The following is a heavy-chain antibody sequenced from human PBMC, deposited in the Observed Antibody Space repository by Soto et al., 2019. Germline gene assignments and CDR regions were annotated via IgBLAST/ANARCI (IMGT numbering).Heavy chain of an antibody. D-gene: IGHD3-22*01. CDR3: ARRKGGYYDSSGYHYYFDY. J-gene: IGHJ4*02. CDR1: GYTFTGYY. CDR2: INPNSGGT. V-gene: IGHV1-2*02. Sequence: ASVKVSCKASGYTFTGYYMHWVRQAPGQGLEWMGWINPNSGGTKSAQKFQGRVTMTRDTPISTAYMELSRLRSDDTAVYYCARRKGGYYDSSGYHYYFDYWGQGTLVTVSS.